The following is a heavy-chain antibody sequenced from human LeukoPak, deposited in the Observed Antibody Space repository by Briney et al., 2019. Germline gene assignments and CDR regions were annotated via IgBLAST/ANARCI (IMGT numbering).Heavy chain of an antibody. D-gene: IGHD4-17*01. CDR1: GFDFTRDW. J-gene: IGHJ4*02. CDR3: ARRDPTTVTAFDY. CDR2: IFPDDSDT. V-gene: IGHV5-51*01. Sequence: GESLKISCRFSGFDFTRDWIVWVRLMPGKVLEWMGIIFPDDSDTRYSPSFQGQVTLSADKSISTAYLQWSSLKASDTAIYYCARRDPTTVTAFDYWGQGTLVTVSS.